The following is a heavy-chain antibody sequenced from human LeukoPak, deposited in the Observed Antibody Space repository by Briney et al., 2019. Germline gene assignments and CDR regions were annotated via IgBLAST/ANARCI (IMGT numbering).Heavy chain of an antibody. V-gene: IGHV3-7*01. D-gene: IGHD7-27*01. J-gene: IGHJ6*03. CDR1: GFTFSSYW. Sequence: GGSLRLSCAASGFTFSSYWMSWVRQAPGKGLEWVANIKQDGSEKYYVDSVEGRFTISRDNAKNSLYLQMNSLRAEDTAVYYCARDPDSPGVPYYYYMDVWGKGTTVTVSS. CDR3: ARDPDSPGVPYYYYMDV. CDR2: IKQDGSEK.